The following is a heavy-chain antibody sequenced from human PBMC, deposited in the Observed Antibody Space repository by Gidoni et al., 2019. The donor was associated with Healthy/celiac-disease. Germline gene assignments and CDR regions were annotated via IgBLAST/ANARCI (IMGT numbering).Heavy chain of an antibody. CDR2: IYYRGST. V-gene: IGHV4-61*01. CDR3: AREAVGWELRGFDY. D-gene: IGHD1-26*01. CDR1: GGSVSSGSYY. Sequence: QVQLQESGPGLVKPSETLSLTCTVPGGSVSSGSYYWSWIRQPPGKGLEWIGYIYYRGSTNYNPSLKSRVTISGDTSKNQFSLKLSSVTAADTAVYYCAREAVGWELRGFDYWGQGTLVTVSS. J-gene: IGHJ4*02.